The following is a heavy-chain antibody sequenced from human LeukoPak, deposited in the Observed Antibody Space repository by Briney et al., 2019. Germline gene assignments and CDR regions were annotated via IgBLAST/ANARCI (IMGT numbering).Heavy chain of an antibody. V-gene: IGHV1-2*02. CDR3: AKEEVRGVITLSYYFDY. D-gene: IGHD3-10*01. Sequence: GASVKVSCKASGYTFTGYYMHWVRQAPGQGLEWMGWINPNSGGTNYAQKLQGRVTMTRDTSISTAYMELSRLRSDDTAVYYCAKEEVRGVITLSYYFDYWGQGTLVTVSS. J-gene: IGHJ4*02. CDR1: GYTFTGYY. CDR2: INPNSGGT.